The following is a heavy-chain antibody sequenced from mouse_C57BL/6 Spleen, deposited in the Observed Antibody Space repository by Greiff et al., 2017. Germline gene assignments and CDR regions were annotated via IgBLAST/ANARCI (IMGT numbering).Heavy chain of an antibody. Sequence: QVQLKQPGAELVRPGTSVKLSCKASGYTFTSYWMHWVKQRPGQGLEWIGVIDPSDSYTNYNQKFKGKATLTVDTSSSTAYMQLSSLTSEDSAVYYCARDQPPYYYAMDYWGQGTSVTVSS. V-gene: IGHV1-59*01. CDR1: GYTFTSYW. J-gene: IGHJ4*01. CDR2: IDPSDSYT. D-gene: IGHD6-1*01. CDR3: ARDQPPYYYAMDY.